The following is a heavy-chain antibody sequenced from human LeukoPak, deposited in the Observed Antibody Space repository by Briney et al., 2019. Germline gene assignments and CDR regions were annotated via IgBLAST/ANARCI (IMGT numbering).Heavy chain of an antibody. V-gene: IGHV3-7*03. CDR3: AKTTTGYSSGRFPGWPVDY. Sequence: GGSLRLSCEASGFTFSTYWMSWVRQAPGKGLEWVANIKQDGSEKYYVDSVKGRFTISRDNAKNSLYLQMNSLRAEDTAVYYCAKTTTGYSSGRFPGWPVDYWGQGTLVTVSS. J-gene: IGHJ4*02. D-gene: IGHD6-19*01. CDR2: IKQDGSEK. CDR1: GFTFSTYW.